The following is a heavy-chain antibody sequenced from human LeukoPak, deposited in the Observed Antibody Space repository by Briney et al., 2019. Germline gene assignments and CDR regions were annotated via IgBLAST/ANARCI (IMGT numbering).Heavy chain of an antibody. J-gene: IGHJ2*01. CDR2: IYSGGNT. V-gene: IGHV3-53*01. Sequence: PGGSLRLSCAASGFTIRSNYMSWVRQAPGKGLEWVSVIYSGGNTYYADSVKGRFTISRDNSKNTLYLQKNSLRADDTAIYYCAKSMTLQWRGFFDLWGRGTHVTVSS. CDR3: AKSMTLQWRGFFDL. CDR1: GFTIRSNY. D-gene: IGHD6-19*01.